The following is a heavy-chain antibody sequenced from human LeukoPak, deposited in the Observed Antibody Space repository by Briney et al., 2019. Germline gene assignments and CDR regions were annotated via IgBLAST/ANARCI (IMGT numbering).Heavy chain of an antibody. CDR2: ISSSSSYI. Sequence: PGGSLRLSCAASRFTFSTYSMNWVRQAPGKGLEWVSYISSSSSYIYYADSVKGRFTISRDNAKNSLYLQMNSLRAEDTAVYYCARGLYCTNGVCYDDAFDIWGQGTMVTVSS. CDR3: ARGLYCTNGVCYDDAFDI. D-gene: IGHD2-8*01. J-gene: IGHJ3*02. CDR1: RFTFSTYS. V-gene: IGHV3-21*05.